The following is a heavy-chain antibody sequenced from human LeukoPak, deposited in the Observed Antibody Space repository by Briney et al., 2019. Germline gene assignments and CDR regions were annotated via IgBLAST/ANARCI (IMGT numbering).Heavy chain of an antibody. CDR3: AKDSSSSSRFDY. CDR1: GFTFDDYA. D-gene: IGHD6-13*01. Sequence: GGSLRLSCAASGFTFDDYAMHWVRRAPGKGLEWVSLISGDGGSTYYADSVKGRFTISRDNSRNSLYLQMNSLRTEDTALYYCAKDSSSSSRFDYWGQGTLVTVSS. J-gene: IGHJ4*02. CDR2: ISGDGGST. V-gene: IGHV3-43*02.